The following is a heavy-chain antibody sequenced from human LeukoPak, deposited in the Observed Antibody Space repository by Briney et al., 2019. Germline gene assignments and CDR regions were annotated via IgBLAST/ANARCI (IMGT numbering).Heavy chain of an antibody. CDR3: ARGDCSSTICYSPMDV. CDR1: GGSFSGYY. J-gene: IGHJ6*03. CDR2: INHSGGT. D-gene: IGHD2-2*01. V-gene: IGHV4-34*01. Sequence: KPSETLSLTCAVYGGSFSGYYWSWIRQPPGKGLEWIGEINHSGGTNYNPSLKSRVTISVDTSKNQFSLKLSSVTAADTAVYYCARGDCSSTICYSPMDVWGKGTTVTVSS.